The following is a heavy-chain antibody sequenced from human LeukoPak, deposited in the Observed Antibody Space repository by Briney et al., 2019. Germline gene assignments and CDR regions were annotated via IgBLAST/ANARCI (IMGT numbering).Heavy chain of an antibody. V-gene: IGHV4-38-2*02. Sequence: PSETLSLTCIVSGYSITSCYHWGWVRQTPGKGLERMGTEYRSWNIIYNPPHKSRVTVSVDTSKNQFSLKLDSVTAADTAVFYCARLLGSVSFSDVWGQGILVTVSS. J-gene: IGHJ4*02. CDR1: GYSITSCYH. CDR3: ARLLGSVSFSDV. D-gene: IGHD3-10*01. CDR2: EYRSWNI.